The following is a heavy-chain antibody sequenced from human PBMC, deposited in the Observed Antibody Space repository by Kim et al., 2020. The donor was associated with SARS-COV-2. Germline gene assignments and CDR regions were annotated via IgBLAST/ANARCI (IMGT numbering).Heavy chain of an antibody. CDR1: GFTFTSSA. J-gene: IGHJ2*01. Sequence: SVKVSCKASGFTFTSSAMQWVRQARGQRLEWIGWIVVGSGNTNYAQKFQERVTITRDMSTSTAYMELSSLRSEDTAVYYCAAGGGKYCGGDCYSESWYFDLWGRGTLVTVSS. V-gene: IGHV1-58*02. CDR2: IVVGSGNT. CDR3: AAGGGKYCGGDCYSESWYFDL. D-gene: IGHD2-21*02.